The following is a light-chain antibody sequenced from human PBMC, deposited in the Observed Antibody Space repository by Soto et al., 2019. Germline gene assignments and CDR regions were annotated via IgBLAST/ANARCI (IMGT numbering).Light chain of an antibody. CDR1: QVISNY. CDR2: AAS. CDR3: HKYNSASIT. J-gene: IGKJ5*01. V-gene: IGKV1-27*01. Sequence: DIQMTQSPSSLSASIGDRITITCRASQVISNYLAWYQQKPGKVPKLLIYAASTLQSGVPSRFSGSGSGTDFSLTINSLQPEDFATYYCHKYNSASITFGQGTRLEIK.